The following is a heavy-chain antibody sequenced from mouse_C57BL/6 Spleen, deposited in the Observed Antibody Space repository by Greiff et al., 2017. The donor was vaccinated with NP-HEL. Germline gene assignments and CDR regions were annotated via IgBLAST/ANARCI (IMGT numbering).Heavy chain of an antibody. Sequence: VQLQQSGAELVKPGASVKLSCTASGFNIKDYYMHWVKQRTEQGLEWIGRIDPEDGETEYAPKFQGKATITADTSSNTAYLQLSSLTSEDTAVYYCARFTTVVATKGYYFDYWGQGTTLTVSS. CDR1: GFNIKDYY. J-gene: IGHJ2*01. D-gene: IGHD1-1*01. CDR2: IDPEDGET. V-gene: IGHV14-2*01. CDR3: ARFTTVVATKGYYFDY.